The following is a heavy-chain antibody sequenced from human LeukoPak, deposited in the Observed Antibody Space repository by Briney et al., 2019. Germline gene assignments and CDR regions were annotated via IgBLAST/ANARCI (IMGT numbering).Heavy chain of an antibody. J-gene: IGHJ6*02. CDR2: IWYDGSNK. D-gene: IGHD6-19*01. Sequence: PGGSLRLSCAASGFTFSSYGMHWVRQAPGKGLEWVAVIWYDGSNKYYADSVKGRFTISRDNSKNTLYLQMNSLRSEDTAVYYCARVSGTNYYYYGMDVWGQGTTVTVSS. V-gene: IGHV3-33*01. CDR3: ARVSGTNYYYYGMDV. CDR1: GFTFSSYG.